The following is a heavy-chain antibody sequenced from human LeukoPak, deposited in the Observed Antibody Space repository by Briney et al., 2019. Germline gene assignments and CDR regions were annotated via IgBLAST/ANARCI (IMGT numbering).Heavy chain of an antibody. Sequence: SETLSLTCAVYGGSFSGYYWSWLRQPPGEGLEWLGEINHSGSTNYNPSLNSRVTISVDTSKNQFSLKLSSVTAADTAVYYCAIGAPRYCSSTSCYGGDYWGQGTLVTVSS. CDR1: GGSFSGYY. CDR3: AIGAPRYCSSTSCYGGDY. CDR2: INHSGST. J-gene: IGHJ4*02. V-gene: IGHV4-34*01. D-gene: IGHD2-2*01.